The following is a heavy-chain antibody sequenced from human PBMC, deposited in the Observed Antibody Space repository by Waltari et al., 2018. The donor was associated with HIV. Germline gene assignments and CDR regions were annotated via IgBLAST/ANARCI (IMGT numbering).Heavy chain of an antibody. D-gene: IGHD1-26*01. CDR2: INQDGSER. V-gene: IGHV3-7*01. J-gene: IGHJ5*02. CDR1: GFTFSNFW. Sequence: EMHLVESGGGLDQPGGSLRLSCAASGFTFSNFWMTWVRQAPGKGLEWVANINQDGSERNYVDSLEGRFTISRDNAKSSLYLQMNSLRDDDTAMYYCARGMGAIEFSSPWGQGTLVTVSS. CDR3: ARGMGAIEFSSP.